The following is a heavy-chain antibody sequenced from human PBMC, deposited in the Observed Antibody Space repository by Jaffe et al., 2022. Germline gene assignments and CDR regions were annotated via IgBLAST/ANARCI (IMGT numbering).Heavy chain of an antibody. CDR1: GYSVNSNYY. CDR3: ARSGYCSSTTCSFDY. Sequence: QVQLQESGPGLVKPSETLSLTCAVSGYSVNSNYYWGWIRQPPGKGLEWLGSIYHSGTTYYNPSLKSRVTMSLDTSKNQFSLKLSSVTAADTAVYYCARSGYCSSTTCSFDYWGQGTLVTVSS. J-gene: IGHJ4*02. V-gene: IGHV4-38-2*01. CDR2: IYHSGTT. D-gene: IGHD2-2*01.